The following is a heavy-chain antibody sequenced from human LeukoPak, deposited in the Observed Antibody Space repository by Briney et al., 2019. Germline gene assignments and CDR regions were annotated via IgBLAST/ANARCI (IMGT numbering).Heavy chain of an antibody. V-gene: IGHV3-48*04. D-gene: IGHD4-17*01. CDR2: ISISSSSV. CDR3: ARQDGVALYYFDY. Sequence: GGSLRLSCAASGFTFSSHAMNWVRQAPGKGLEWVSYISISSSSVYYADSVKGRFTISRDNAKNSLYLQMNSLRAEDTAIYYCARQDGVALYYFDYWGQGTLVTVSS. CDR1: GFTFSSHA. J-gene: IGHJ4*02.